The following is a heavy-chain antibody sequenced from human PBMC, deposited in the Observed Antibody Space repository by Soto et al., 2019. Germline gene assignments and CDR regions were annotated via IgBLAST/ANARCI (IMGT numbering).Heavy chain of an antibody. CDR2: ISYDGSNK. Sequence: QVQLVESGGGVVQPGRSLRLSCAASGFTFSSYGMHWVRQAPGKGLEWVAVISYDGSNKYYADSVKGRFTISRDNSKNTLYLQMNILRAEDTAVYYCAPWFGACDYWGQGTLVTVSS. CDR3: APWFGACDY. V-gene: IGHV3-30*03. CDR1: GFTFSSYG. D-gene: IGHD3-10*01. J-gene: IGHJ4*02.